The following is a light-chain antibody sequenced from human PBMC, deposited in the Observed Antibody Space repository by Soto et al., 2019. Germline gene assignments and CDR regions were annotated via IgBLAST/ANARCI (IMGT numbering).Light chain of an antibody. CDR1: SSVVGGYNY. V-gene: IGLV2-14*01. J-gene: IGLJ1*01. CDR2: DVS. CDR3: SSYTSTSTYV. Sequence: QSVLTQPASVSGSPGQSITISCTGTSSVVGGYNYVSWYQQHPGKAPKLVIYDVSNRPSGVSNRFSGSKSGNTASLTISGIQAEDEADYYCSSYTSTSTYVFGTGTKVTVL.